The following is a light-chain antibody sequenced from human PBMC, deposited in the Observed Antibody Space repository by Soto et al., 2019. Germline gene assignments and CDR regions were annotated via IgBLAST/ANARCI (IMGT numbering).Light chain of an antibody. J-gene: IGKJ1*01. V-gene: IGKV3-15*01. Sequence: EIVMTQSPATLSVSPGERATLSCRASQSVSSNLAWYQQKPGQAPRLLIYGASTRATGIPARFSGSGSGTEFTLPISRLQSEDFAVYYCQQYNNWPPAWTFGQGTKVEIQ. CDR1: QSVSSN. CDR3: QQYNNWPPAWT. CDR2: GAS.